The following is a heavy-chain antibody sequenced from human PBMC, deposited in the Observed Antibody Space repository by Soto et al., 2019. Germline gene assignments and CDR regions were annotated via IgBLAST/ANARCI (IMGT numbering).Heavy chain of an antibody. Sequence: SETLSLTCAVYGGSFSGYYWSWIRQPPGKGLEWIGEINHSGSTNYNPSLKSRVTISVDTSKNQFSLKLSSVTAADTAVYYCARSGSYWIWFDPWGQGTLVTVSS. CDR1: GGSFSGYY. CDR3: ARSGSYWIWFDP. V-gene: IGHV4-34*01. CDR2: INHSGST. D-gene: IGHD1-26*01. J-gene: IGHJ5*02.